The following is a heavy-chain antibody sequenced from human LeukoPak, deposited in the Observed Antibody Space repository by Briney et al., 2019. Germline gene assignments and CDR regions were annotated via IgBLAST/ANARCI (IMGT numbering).Heavy chain of an antibody. V-gene: IGHV3-23*01. Sequence: GGSLRLSCAASGFTFSSYAMSWVRQAPGKGLEWVSTITGSGGSTYYAVSVKGRFTISRDNSKNTLYLQMNSLRAEDTAKYYCAKHSGSIWYRFEYWGQGTLVTVSS. CDR2: ITGSGGST. J-gene: IGHJ4*02. CDR3: AKHSGSIWYRFEY. CDR1: GFTFSSYA. D-gene: IGHD6-13*01.